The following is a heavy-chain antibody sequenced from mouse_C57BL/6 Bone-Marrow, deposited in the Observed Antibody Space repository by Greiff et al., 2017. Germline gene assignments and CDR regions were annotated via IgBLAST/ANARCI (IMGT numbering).Heavy chain of an antibody. V-gene: IGHV5-6*01. CDR2: ISSGGSYT. D-gene: IGHD2-3*01. CDR3: ARHGDDYYHYAIYY. J-gene: IGHJ4*01. Sequence: EVQLVESGGDLVKPGGSLKLSCAASGFNFSSYGMSWVRQTPDKRLEWVAIISSGGSYTYYPDSVQGRFTISRDNAKNTLYLQMISLKSEETAMYYCARHGDDYYHYAIYYWGQGTTLTVSS. CDR1: GFNFSSYG.